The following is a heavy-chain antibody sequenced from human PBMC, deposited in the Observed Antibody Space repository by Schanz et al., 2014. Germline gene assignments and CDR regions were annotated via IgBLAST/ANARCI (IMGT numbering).Heavy chain of an antibody. V-gene: IGHV3-11*03. J-gene: IGHJ5*02. Sequence: QVHLLESGGGLVEPGGSLRLSCAASGFSFSDYYMSWIRQAPGKGLEWISFINTGSNYINYADSVKGRFTISRDNTKNSLCLQLNSLRADDTAVYYCARTALWFGDNCFDPWGQGTRVTVSS. CDR2: INTGSNYI. D-gene: IGHD3-10*01. CDR1: GFSFSDYY. CDR3: ARTALWFGDNCFDP.